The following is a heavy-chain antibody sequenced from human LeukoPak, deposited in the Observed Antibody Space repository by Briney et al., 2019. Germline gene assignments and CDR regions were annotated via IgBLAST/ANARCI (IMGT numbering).Heavy chain of an antibody. D-gene: IGHD2-21*01. V-gene: IGHV4-34*01. J-gene: IGHJ4*02. Sequence: SETLSLTCVVYGGSFSDYYWTWIRQPPGKGLEWIGQINHSGSTNYNPSLKSRVTISRDTSKNQVSLKLSSVTAADTAVYYCAREFAYWGQGTLVTVSS. CDR3: AREFAY. CDR2: INHSGST. CDR1: GGSFSDYY.